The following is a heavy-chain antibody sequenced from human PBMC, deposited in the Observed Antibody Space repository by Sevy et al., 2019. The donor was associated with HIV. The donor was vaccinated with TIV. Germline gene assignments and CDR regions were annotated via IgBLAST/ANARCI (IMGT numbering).Heavy chain of an antibody. Sequence: ASVKVSCKVSGYTLTELSMHWVRQAPGKGLEWMGGFDPDDGETIYAQKFQGRVTMTEDTSTDTAYMELSSLRSEDTAVYYCSTGVILDYYDSSGYSYYFDYWGQGTLVTVSS. CDR3: STGVILDYYDSSGYSYYFDY. J-gene: IGHJ4*02. CDR2: FDPDDGET. CDR1: GYTLTELS. D-gene: IGHD3-22*01. V-gene: IGHV1-24*01.